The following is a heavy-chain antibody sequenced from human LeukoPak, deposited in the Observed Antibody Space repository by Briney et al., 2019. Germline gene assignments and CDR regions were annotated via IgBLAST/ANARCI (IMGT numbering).Heavy chain of an antibody. CDR1: GGSVSSGSYY. J-gene: IGHJ6*02. CDR3: ARDYGIKSGPYYYYGMDV. Sequence: SETLSLICTVSGGSVSSGSYYWSWIRQPPGKGLEWIGYIYYSGSTNYNPSLKSRVTISVDTSKNQFSLKLSSVTAADTAVYYCARDYGIKSGPYYYYGMDVWGQGTTVTVSS. CDR2: IYYSGST. V-gene: IGHV4-61*01. D-gene: IGHD3-3*01.